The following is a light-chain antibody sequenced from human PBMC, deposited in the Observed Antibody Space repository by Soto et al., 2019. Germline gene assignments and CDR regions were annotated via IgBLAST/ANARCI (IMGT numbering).Light chain of an antibody. CDR2: AAS. V-gene: IGKV1-27*01. CDR1: QSIRNF. Sequence: DIQMTQSPSSLSASVGDRVTITCRASQSIRNFLAWYQQKPGKVPKLLISAASTLESGVPSRFSGSGSGTDFTLTITSLQPEDVATYYCQKYSSVITFGHGTRLEIK. J-gene: IGKJ5*01. CDR3: QKYSSVIT.